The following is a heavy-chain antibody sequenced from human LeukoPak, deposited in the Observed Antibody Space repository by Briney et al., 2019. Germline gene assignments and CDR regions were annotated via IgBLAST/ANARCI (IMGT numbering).Heavy chain of an antibody. CDR2: INHSGST. J-gene: IGHJ6*02. V-gene: IGHV4-34*01. Sequence: SETLSLTCAVYGGSFSGYYWSWIRQPPGKGLEWIGEINHSGSTNYNPSLKSRVTISVDTSKNQFSLKLSSVTAADTAVYYCARGLGGSGSYFYTLYYYYYGMDVWGQGTTVTVSS. D-gene: IGHD3-10*01. CDR1: GGSFSGYY. CDR3: ARGLGGSGSYFYTLYYYYYGMDV.